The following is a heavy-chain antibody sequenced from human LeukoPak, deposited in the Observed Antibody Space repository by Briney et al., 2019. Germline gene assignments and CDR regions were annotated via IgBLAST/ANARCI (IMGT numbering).Heavy chain of an antibody. CDR2: IRSKAYGGTT. D-gene: IGHD6-19*01. J-gene: IGHJ3*02. Sequence: GGSLRLSCTASGFTFGDYAMSWFHQAPGKGLEWVGFIRSKAYGGTTEYAASVKGRFTISRDDSKSIAYLQMNSLKTEDTAVYYCTRGYIRQWLVLRDAFDIWGQGTMVTVSS. V-gene: IGHV3-49*03. CDR3: TRGYIRQWLVLRDAFDI. CDR1: GFTFGDYA.